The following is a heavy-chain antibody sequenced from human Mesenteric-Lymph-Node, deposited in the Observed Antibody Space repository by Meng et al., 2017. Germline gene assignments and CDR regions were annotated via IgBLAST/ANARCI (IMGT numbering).Heavy chain of an antibody. CDR3: ASSGRTPRYYYYGMDV. V-gene: IGHV3-21*01. J-gene: IGHJ6*02. CDR1: GFTFSSYS. D-gene: IGHD6-19*01. CDR2: ISSSSSYI. Sequence: GGSLRLSCAASGFTFSSYSMNWVRQAPGKGLEWVSSISSSSSYIYYADSVKGRFTISRDNAKNSLYLQMNSLRAEDTAVYYCASSGRTPRYYYYGMDVWGQGTTVTVSS.